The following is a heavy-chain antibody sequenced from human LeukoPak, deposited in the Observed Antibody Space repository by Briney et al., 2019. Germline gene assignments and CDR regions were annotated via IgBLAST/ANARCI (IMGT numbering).Heavy chain of an antibody. CDR2: IIPILGIA. J-gene: IGHJ3*02. D-gene: IGHD2-15*01. CDR1: GGTFSSYA. Sequence: SVKVSCKASGGTFSSYAISWVRQAPGQGLEWMGRIIPILGIANYAQKFQGRVTITADKSTSTAYMELSSLRSEDTAVYYCARARVDLNAFDIWGQGTMVTVSS. V-gene: IGHV1-69*04. CDR3: ARARVDLNAFDI.